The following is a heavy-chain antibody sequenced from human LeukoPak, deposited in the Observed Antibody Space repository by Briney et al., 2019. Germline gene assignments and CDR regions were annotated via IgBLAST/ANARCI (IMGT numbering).Heavy chain of an antibody. CDR1: GGSCSGYY. CDR3: ARGKSFGGVCGV. D-gene: IGHD3-16*01. J-gene: IGHJ6*04. V-gene: IGHV4-34*01. Sequence: SETLSLTCAVYGGSCSGYYWSWIRQPPGKGLEWIGEINHSGSTNYNPSLKSRVTISVDTSKNQFSLKLSSVTAADTAVYYCARGKSFGGVCGVWGKGTTVTVSS. CDR2: INHSGST.